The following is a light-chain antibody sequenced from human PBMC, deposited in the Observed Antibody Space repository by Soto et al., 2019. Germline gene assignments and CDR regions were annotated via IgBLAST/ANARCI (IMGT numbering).Light chain of an antibody. J-gene: IGLJ3*02. CDR3: SSYAGSNNLV. V-gene: IGLV2-8*01. Sequence: QSVLTQPPSASGSPGQSVTISCTGTSSDVGGYNYVSWYQQHPGKAPNLMFYEVSKRPSGVPDRFSGSKSGTTASLTVSGLQAEDEADYYCSSYAGSNNLVFGGGTKLTVL. CDR2: EVS. CDR1: SSDVGGYNY.